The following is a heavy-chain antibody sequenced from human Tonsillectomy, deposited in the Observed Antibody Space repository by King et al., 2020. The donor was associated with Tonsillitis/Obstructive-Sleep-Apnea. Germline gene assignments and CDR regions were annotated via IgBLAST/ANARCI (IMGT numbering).Heavy chain of an antibody. CDR3: ARAVHSDYGGRTTPYYYYYYMDV. D-gene: IGHD4-23*01. V-gene: IGHV6-1*01. CDR2: TYYRSKWYN. CDR1: GDSVSSNSAA. J-gene: IGHJ6*03. Sequence: VQLQQSGPGLVKPSQTLSLTCAISGDSVSSNSAAWNWIRQSPSRGLEWLGRTYYRSKWYNDYAVSVKSRITINPDTSKNQFSLQLNSVTPEDTAVYCCARAVHSDYGGRTTPYYYYYYMDVWGKGTTVTVSS.